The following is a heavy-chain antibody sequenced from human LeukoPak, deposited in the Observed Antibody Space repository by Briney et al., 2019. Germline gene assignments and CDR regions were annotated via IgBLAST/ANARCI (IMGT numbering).Heavy chain of an antibody. CDR1: GGSISSYY. D-gene: IGHD3-3*01. Sequence: SETLSLTCTVSGGSISSYYWSWIRQPPGKGLEWIGYIYYSGSTNYNPSLKSRVTISVDTSKNQFSLKLSSVTAADTVVYYCARDGGFWSGYTNYYYGMDVWGQGTTVTVSS. J-gene: IGHJ6*02. CDR2: IYYSGST. CDR3: ARDGGFWSGYTNYYYGMDV. V-gene: IGHV4-59*01.